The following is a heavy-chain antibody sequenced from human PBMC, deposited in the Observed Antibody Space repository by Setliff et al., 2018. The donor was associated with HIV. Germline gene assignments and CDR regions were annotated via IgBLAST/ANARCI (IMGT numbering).Heavy chain of an antibody. J-gene: IGHJ3*02. D-gene: IGHD3-22*01. Sequence: ASVKVSCKASGYTFTGYYMYWVRQAPGQGLQWVGWINPNSGGTKYAQNFQGRVTMTRDTSISTAYMELTRMRYDDTAVYYCARGAYYYESSGYPRDPFDSWGQGTRVTVS. CDR2: INPNSGGT. CDR1: GYTFTGYY. V-gene: IGHV1-2*02. CDR3: ARGAYYYESSGYPRDPFDS.